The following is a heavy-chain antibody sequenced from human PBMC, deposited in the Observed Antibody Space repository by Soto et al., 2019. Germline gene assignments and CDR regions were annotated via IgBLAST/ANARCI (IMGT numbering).Heavy chain of an antibody. CDR2: ISGSGGST. Sequence: GVSPRLSFAASGFTFSSYSMSWVRQAPGKGLEWVSAISGSGGSTYYADSVKGRFTISRDNSKNTLYLQMNSLRAEDTAVYYCAKVYSAMVPHTYYYYGMDVWGQGTTVTVSS. D-gene: IGHD5-18*01. CDR1: GFTFSSYS. J-gene: IGHJ6*02. CDR3: AKVYSAMVPHTYYYYGMDV. V-gene: IGHV3-23*01.